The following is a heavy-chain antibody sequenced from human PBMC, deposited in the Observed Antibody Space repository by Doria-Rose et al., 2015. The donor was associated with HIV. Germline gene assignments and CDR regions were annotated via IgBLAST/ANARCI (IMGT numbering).Heavy chain of an antibody. CDR3: ARIKSSRWYHKYYFDF. D-gene: IGHD6-13*01. CDR2: IFSDDDR. CDR1: GVSLSSPGMG. V-gene: IGHV2-26*01. J-gene: IGHJ4*02. Sequence: QITLKESGPALVKPTETLTLTCTVSGVSLSSPGMGVSWIRQPPGKALEWLANIFSDDDRSYNTSLKSRLTISRGTSKSQVVLTMTDMDPVDTATYYCARIKSSRWYHKYYFDFWGQGTLVIVSA.